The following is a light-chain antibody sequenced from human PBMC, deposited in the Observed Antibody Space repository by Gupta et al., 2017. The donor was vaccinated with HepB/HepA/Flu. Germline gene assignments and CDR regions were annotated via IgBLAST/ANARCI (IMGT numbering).Light chain of an antibody. Sequence: DTVMTQSPVTLSVSPGERATLSCRASQRVNSNLAWYQQKPGQAPRLLIYDTSTRATGVPARFSGSGSGTEFTLTISSLQSEDFAVYYCQQDNDWPRTFDQGTKVDFK. CDR1: QRVNSN. CDR2: DTS. CDR3: QQDNDWPRT. J-gene: IGKJ1*01. V-gene: IGKV3-15*01.